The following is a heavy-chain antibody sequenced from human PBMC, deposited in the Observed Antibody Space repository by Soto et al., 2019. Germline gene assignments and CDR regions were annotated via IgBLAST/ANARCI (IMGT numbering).Heavy chain of an antibody. CDR1: GFSLSTSGVG. Sequence: QITLKESGPTLVKPTQTLTLTCTFSGFSLSTSGVGVGWVRQPPGKALELLALIYWDDDKRYSLSLKSRRTITKAPSENQVVLTMTNMYPVDTATYYCTHTMSTLTTDFDYWGQGTLVTVAS. V-gene: IGHV2-5*02. D-gene: IGHD1-1*01. CDR2: IYWDDDK. J-gene: IGHJ4*02. CDR3: THTMSTLTTDFDY.